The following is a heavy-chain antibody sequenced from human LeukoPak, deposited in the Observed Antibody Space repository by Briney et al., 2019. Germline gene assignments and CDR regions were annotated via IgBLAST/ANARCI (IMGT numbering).Heavy chain of an antibody. V-gene: IGHV3-7*01. CDR3: ARDAGWFRFDY. Sequence: GGSLRLSCAASGFTFSDYYMSWIRQAPGKGLEWLAHIKEDGRVKNYEDSVKGRFTISRDNAKNSLYLHMNSLRAEDTAVYYCARDAGWFRFDYWGQGTLVTVSS. J-gene: IGHJ4*02. CDR2: IKEDGRVK. CDR1: GFTFSDYY. D-gene: IGHD2-15*01.